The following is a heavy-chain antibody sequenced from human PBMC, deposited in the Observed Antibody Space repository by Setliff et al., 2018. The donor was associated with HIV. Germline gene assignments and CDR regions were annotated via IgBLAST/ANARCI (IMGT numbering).Heavy chain of an antibody. J-gene: IGHJ2*01. CDR2: ISSSSSYI. Sequence: GGSLRLSCAASGFTFSSYSMNWVRQAPGKGLEWVSSISSSSSYIYYADSVKGRFTISRDNAKNSLYLQMNSLRAEDTAVYYRARDRSSSWGGYWYFDLWGRGTLVTVSS. V-gene: IGHV3-21*01. D-gene: IGHD6-13*01. CDR3: ARDRSSSWGGYWYFDL. CDR1: GFTFSSYS.